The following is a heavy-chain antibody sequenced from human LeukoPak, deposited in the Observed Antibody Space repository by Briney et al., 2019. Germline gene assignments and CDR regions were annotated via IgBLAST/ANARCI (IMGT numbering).Heavy chain of an antibody. CDR3: ARRMIAAGVSDY. Sequence: KVSCKASGYTFTSYWIGWVRQMPGKGLEWMGIIYPGDSDTRYSPSFQGQVTISADKSISTAYLQWSSLKASDTAMYYCARRMIAAGVSDYWGQGTLVTVSS. D-gene: IGHD3-22*01. CDR1: GYTFTSYW. V-gene: IGHV5-51*01. CDR2: IYPGDSDT. J-gene: IGHJ4*02.